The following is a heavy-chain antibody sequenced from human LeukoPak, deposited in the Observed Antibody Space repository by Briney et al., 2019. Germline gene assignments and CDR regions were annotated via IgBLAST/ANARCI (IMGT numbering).Heavy chain of an antibody. CDR3: VRGGQGDGHSADEAFDI. CDR2: IYHSGSI. CDR1: GGSISSSNW. Sequence: SETLSLTCAVSGGSISSSNWWSWVRQPPGKGLEWIGEIYHSGSINYNPSLKSRVTISVDKSKNQFSLQLSSVTPEDTAVYYCVRGGQGDGHSADEAFDIWGQGTMVTVS. V-gene: IGHV4-4*02. D-gene: IGHD5-18*01. J-gene: IGHJ3*02.